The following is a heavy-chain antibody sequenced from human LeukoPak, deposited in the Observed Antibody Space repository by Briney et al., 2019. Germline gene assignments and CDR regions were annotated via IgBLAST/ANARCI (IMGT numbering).Heavy chain of an antibody. Sequence: SGGSLRLSCAVSGFTFTNYWMSWARQSPGKGLEWIGYIYYSGSTNYNPSLKSRVTISVDTSKNQFSLKLSSVTAADTAVYYCASYEPTDSSGWYYFHYWGQGTLVTVSS. J-gene: IGHJ4*02. CDR1: GFTFTNYW. V-gene: IGHV4-59*01. CDR2: IYYSGST. CDR3: ASYEPTDSSGWYYFHY. D-gene: IGHD6-19*01.